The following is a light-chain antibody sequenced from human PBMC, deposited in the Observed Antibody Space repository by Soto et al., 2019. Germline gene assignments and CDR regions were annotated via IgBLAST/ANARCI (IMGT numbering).Light chain of an antibody. CDR3: QQSYYNPT. Sequence: DAQMTQSPSSLSASLGDGVTITCRASQSVSNYLHWYQQKPGKAPNLLIYDASSLQSGVPSRFSGSGSGTDFTLTISSLQHEDFATYYCQQSYYNPTFGQGTKVDI. CDR1: QSVSNY. V-gene: IGKV1-39*01. CDR2: DAS. J-gene: IGKJ1*01.